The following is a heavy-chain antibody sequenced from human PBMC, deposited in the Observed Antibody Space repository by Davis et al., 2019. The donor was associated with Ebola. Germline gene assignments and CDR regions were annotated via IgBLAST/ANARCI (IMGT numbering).Heavy chain of an antibody. CDR2: ISSSSSYI. Sequence: GESLKISCAASGFTFSSYSMNWVRQAPGKGLEWVSSISSSSSYIYYADSVKGRFTVSRDDDKKFLYLQMNSLRDEDTAVYYCARDSGTVFDIVTTNPYFDNWGQGSLVAVSS. D-gene: IGHD5-12*01. J-gene: IGHJ4*02. V-gene: IGHV3-21*01. CDR3: ARDSGTVFDIVTTNPYFDN. CDR1: GFTFSSYS.